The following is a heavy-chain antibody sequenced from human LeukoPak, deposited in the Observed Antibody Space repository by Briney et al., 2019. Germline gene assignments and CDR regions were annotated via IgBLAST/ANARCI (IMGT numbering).Heavy chain of an antibody. J-gene: IGHJ5*02. CDR1: GFTFSSYG. Sequence: GGSLRLSCAASGFTFSSYGMHWVRQAPGKGLEWVAFIRYDGSNKDYADSVKGRFSISRDNAKNTLYLQMNSLRAEDTAVYYCARELAVGGTWFDPWGQGTLVTVSS. D-gene: IGHD6-19*01. CDR3: ARELAVGGTWFDP. CDR2: IRYDGSNK. V-gene: IGHV3-30*02.